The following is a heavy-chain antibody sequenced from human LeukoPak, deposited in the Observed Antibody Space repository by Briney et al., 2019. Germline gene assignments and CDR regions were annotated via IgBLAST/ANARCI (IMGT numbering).Heavy chain of an antibody. J-gene: IGHJ1*01. CDR1: GFTFSSYS. V-gene: IGHV3-48*01. CDR3: ATPAHLGEWGYFQY. D-gene: IGHD4-17*01. CDR2: ISSSSSTI. Sequence: GALRLSCAASGFTFSSYSMNWVRQAPGKGLEWVSYISSSSSTIYYADSVKGRFTISRDNSMNTLYLQMNSLRAEDTALYYCATPAHLGEWGYFQYWGQGTLVTVSS.